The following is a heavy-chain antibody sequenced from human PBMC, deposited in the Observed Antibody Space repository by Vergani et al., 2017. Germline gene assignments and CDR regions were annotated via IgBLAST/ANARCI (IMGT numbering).Heavy chain of an antibody. Sequence: LVESGGGVVQPGRSLTLTCSASGFGFKNFALHWVRQAPGQGLEWMGIINPSGGHTNYAQKFQGRVTMTRDTSTSTVYMELSSLRSEDTAIYYCARGDYGILTGYRYWGQGTLVTVSA. CDR2: INPSGGHT. CDR3: ARGDYGILTGYRY. V-gene: IGHV1-46*02. D-gene: IGHD3-9*01. J-gene: IGHJ4*02. CDR1: GFGFKNFA.